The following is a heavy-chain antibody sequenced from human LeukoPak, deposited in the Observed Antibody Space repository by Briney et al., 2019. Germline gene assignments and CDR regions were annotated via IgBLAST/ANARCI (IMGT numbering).Heavy chain of an antibody. CDR3: ARSPLRYGSGTTFDY. J-gene: IGHJ4*02. CDR1: GGSFSGYY. CDR2: INHSGST. V-gene: IGHV4-34*01. Sequence: SETLSLTCAVYGGSFSGYYWSWIRQPPGKGLEWIGEINHSGSTNYNPSLKSRVTMSVDTSKNQFSLKLSSVTAADTAVYYCARSPLRYGSGTTFDYWGQGTLVTVSS. D-gene: IGHD3-10*01.